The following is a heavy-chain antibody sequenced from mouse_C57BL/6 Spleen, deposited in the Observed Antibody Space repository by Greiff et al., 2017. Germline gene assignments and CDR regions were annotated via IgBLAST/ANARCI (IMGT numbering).Heavy chain of an antibody. CDR2: INPGSGGT. V-gene: IGHV1-54*01. Sequence: VKLMESGAELVRPGTSVKVSCKASGYAFTNYLIEWVKQRPGQGLEWIGVINPGSGGTNYNEKFKGKATLTADKSSSTAYMQLSSLTSEDSAVYFCARYGNLYAMDYWGQGTSVTVSS. J-gene: IGHJ4*01. CDR3: ARYGNLYAMDY. D-gene: IGHD2-1*01. CDR1: GYAFTNYL.